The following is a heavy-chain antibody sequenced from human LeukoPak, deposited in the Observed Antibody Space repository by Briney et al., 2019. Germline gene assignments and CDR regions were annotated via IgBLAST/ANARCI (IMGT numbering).Heavy chain of an antibody. V-gene: IGHV4-34*01. CDR2: INHSGST. CDR3: ARGRGTMVQGVILYY. D-gene: IGHD3-10*01. Sequence: SETLSLTCAVYGGSFSGYYWSWIRQPPGKGLEWIGEINHSGSTNYNPSLKSRVTISVDTSKNQFSLKLSSVTAADTAVYYCARGRGTMVQGVILYYWGQGTLVTVSS. CDR1: GGSFSGYY. J-gene: IGHJ4*02.